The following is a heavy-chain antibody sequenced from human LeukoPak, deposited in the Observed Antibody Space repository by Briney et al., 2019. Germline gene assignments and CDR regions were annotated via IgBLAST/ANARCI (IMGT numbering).Heavy chain of an antibody. CDR1: GFTFSSYT. D-gene: IGHD3-3*01. Sequence: GGSLRLSCAASGFTFSSYTSNWVCQAPGKGLEWVAHIKQDGSEKNYVDSVEGRFTISRDNAKNSVYLQMNSLRAEDTAVYYCARVWSAFDVWGQGTMVTVSS. CDR2: IKQDGSEK. V-gene: IGHV3-7*04. CDR3: ARVWSAFDV. J-gene: IGHJ3*01.